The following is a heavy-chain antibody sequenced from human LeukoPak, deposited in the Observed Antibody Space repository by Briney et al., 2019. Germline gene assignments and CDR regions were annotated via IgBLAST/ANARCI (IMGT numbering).Heavy chain of an antibody. V-gene: IGHV4-59*08. CDR2: IYYSGST. CDR1: GRSISRYY. D-gene: IGHD4-17*01. CDR3: ARGGNYGDYDGYFDY. J-gene: IGHJ4*02. Sequence: SSETLSLTCTVSGRSISRYYWGWVRQPPGKGLEWIGYIYYSGSTDYNPSLRSRVTISVATSKHQFSLKLSSVTAAATAVYYCARGGNYGDYDGYFDYWGQGTLVTVSS.